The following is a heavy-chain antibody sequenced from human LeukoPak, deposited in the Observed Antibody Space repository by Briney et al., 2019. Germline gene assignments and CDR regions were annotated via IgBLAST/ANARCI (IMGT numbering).Heavy chain of an antibody. CDR2: ISGSGGST. J-gene: IGHJ4*02. Sequence: GSLRLSCAASGFTFSSYAMSWIRQAPGKRPEWVSSISGSGGSTYYADSVKGRFTISRDNSKNTLFLQMNSLRAEDTAVYYCAKIRLLGYCSGGSCRPVDYWGQGTLVTVSS. D-gene: IGHD2-15*01. CDR3: AKIRLLGYCSGGSCRPVDY. V-gene: IGHV3-23*01. CDR1: GFTFSSYA.